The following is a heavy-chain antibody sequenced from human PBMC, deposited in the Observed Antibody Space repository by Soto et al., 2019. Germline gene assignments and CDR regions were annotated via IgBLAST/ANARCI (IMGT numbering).Heavy chain of an antibody. V-gene: IGHV2-5*02. CDR2: IYWDDDK. CDR1: GFSLSTGGVG. CDR3: AHSRCGVVCLRSYSSHYYYGVDV. Sequence: QITLKESGPTLVKPTQTLTLTCTFSGFSLSTGGVGVGWIRQPPGKALEWLALIYWDDDKRYSPSLKSRLTVTKDTSKTQVVINMTNMAPVDSATYYWAHSRCGVVCLRSYSSHYYYGVDVWCQGTTVTVSS. D-gene: IGHD2-21*01. J-gene: IGHJ6*02.